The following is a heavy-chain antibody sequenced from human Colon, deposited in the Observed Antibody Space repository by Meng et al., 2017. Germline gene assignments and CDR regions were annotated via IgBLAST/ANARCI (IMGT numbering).Heavy chain of an antibody. V-gene: IGHV4-4*02. CDR2: IFHAGNT. D-gene: IGHD3-22*01. J-gene: IGHJ4*02. CDR3: ARDFHSTMTVFDS. CDR1: GGSITNDNW. Sequence: QWQLQEPVPGLGKPSGTLSLTCAVSGGSITNDNWWSWVRQPPGKGLEWIGEIFHAGNTNYNPSLKSRVTMSLDKSKNQFSLTLTSVTAADTAVYYCARDFHSTMTVFDSWGQGTLVTVSS.